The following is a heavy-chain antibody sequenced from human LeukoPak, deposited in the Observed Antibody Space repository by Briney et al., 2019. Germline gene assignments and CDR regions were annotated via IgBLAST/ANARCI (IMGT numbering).Heavy chain of an antibody. CDR1: GYTFTGYT. CDR3: ARDRAGAGYMDV. D-gene: IGHD3-10*01. V-gene: IGHV1-2*02. J-gene: IGHJ6*03. Sequence: GASVKVSCKASGYTFTGYTMHWVRQAPGQGLEWMGWINPNRGGTNYAQKFQGRVTMTRDTSISTAYMELSSLRSDDTAIYYCARDRAGAGYMDVWGKGTTVTVSS. CDR2: INPNRGGT.